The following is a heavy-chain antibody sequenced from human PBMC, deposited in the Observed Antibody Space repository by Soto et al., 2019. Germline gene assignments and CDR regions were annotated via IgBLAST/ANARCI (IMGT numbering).Heavy chain of an antibody. Sequence: PGGSLRLSCAASGFTFSSCSMNWVRQAPGKGLEWVSSISSSSSYIYYADSVKGRFTISRDNAKNSLYLQMNSLRAEDTAVYYCAREPRGYSYGVDYWGQGTLVTVSS. CDR1: GFTFSSCS. J-gene: IGHJ4*02. D-gene: IGHD5-18*01. V-gene: IGHV3-21*01. CDR3: AREPRGYSYGVDY. CDR2: ISSSSSYI.